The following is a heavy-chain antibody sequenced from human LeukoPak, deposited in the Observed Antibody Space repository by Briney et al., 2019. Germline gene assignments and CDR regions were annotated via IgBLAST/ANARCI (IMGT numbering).Heavy chain of an antibody. CDR3: ASRGPYYYDTKSFDT. J-gene: IGHJ5*02. CDR2: IIPIFGTT. V-gene: IGHV1-69*08. Sequence: GASVKVSCKPSGGTFSSYIISWVRQAPGQGLEWMGRIIPIFGTTNYPQKFQGRVTITADKSTSTSYMEMNNLRYEDTAVYYCASRGPYYYDTKSFDTWGQGTLVTVSS. CDR1: GGTFSSYI. D-gene: IGHD3-22*01.